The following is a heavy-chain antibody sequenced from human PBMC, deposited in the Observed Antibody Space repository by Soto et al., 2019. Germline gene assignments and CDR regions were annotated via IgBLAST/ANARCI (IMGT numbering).Heavy chain of an antibody. J-gene: IGHJ6*03. D-gene: IGHD3-22*01. Sequence: QVTLKESGPVLVKPTETLTLTCTVSGFSLRNARMGVSWIRQPPGKALEWLAHILSSDEKSYNTSLKGRVTLSKDSSKSQVVLTMTYVDPVDTATYFCARMLAVNYYYYYVDVWGEGTTVTVFS. CDR1: GFSLRNARMG. CDR3: ARMLAVNYYYYYVDV. V-gene: IGHV2-26*01. CDR2: ILSSDEK.